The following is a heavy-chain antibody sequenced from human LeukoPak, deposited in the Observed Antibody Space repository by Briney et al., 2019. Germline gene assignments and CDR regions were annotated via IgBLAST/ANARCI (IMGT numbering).Heavy chain of an antibody. J-gene: IGHJ3*01. V-gene: IGHV3-30*02. CDR3: VREGEGISDAFDV. CDR1: GFTFSSYG. Sequence: GGSLRLSCAASGFTFSSYGMHRVRQAPGKGLEWVAFIRYDGSNKYYADSVKGRFTISRDNAKNSLYLQMNSLRAEDTALYYCVREGEGISDAFDVWGQGTMVTVSS. D-gene: IGHD3-3*02. CDR2: IRYDGSNK.